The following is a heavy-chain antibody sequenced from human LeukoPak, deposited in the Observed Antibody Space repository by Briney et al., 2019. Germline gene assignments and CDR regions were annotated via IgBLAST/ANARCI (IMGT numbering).Heavy chain of an antibody. J-gene: IGHJ4*02. V-gene: IGHV4-59*01. CDR3: ARGWGYFDY. Sequence: SETLSLTCTVSGGSISSYYWSWIRQPPGKGLEWIGYIYYSVSTNYNPSLKSRVTISVDTSKNQFSLKLSSVTAADTAVYYCARGWGYFDYWGQGTLVTVS. CDR1: GGSISSYY. CDR2: IYYSVST. D-gene: IGHD1-26*01.